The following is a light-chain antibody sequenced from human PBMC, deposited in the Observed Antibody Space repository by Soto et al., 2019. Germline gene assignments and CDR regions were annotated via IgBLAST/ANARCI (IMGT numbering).Light chain of an antibody. V-gene: IGKV3-15*01. CDR1: QSVSSN. J-gene: IGKJ1*01. CDR3: QQYNNWPRT. CDR2: GAS. Sequence: EVVMTQSPDTLSVSPGERATLSCRASQSVSSNLAWYQQKLGQAPRLLIYGASTRATGISARISGSGSGTEFTLTISSLQSEDFAIYYCQQYNNWPRTFSQGTRVEIK.